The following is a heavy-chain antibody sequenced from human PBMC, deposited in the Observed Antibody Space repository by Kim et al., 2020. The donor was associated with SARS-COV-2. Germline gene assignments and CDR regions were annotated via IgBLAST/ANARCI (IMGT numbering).Heavy chain of an antibody. CDR1: GFAFSTSW. CDR2: IKEDGRDT. CDR3: ARDPYDSSGDGAFDY. J-gene: IGHJ4*01. Sequence: GGSLRLSCVGSGFAFSTSWMTWVRQVQGKGLEWVANIKEDGRDTYYVDSVKGRFTISRDNAKSSVYLQMNSLRAEDTAVYYCARDPYDSSGDGAFDYWG. V-gene: IGHV3-7*01. D-gene: IGHD3-22*01.